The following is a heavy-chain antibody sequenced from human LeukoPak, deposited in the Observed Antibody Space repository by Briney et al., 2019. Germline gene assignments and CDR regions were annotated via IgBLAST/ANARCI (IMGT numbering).Heavy chain of an antibody. V-gene: IGHV4-4*07. CDR2: IYTSGST. CDR1: GGSISSYY. CDR3: ATGLRYFDWLPYFDC. J-gene: IGHJ4*02. Sequence: SETLSLTCTVSGGSISSYYWSWIRQPAGKGLEWIGRIYTSGSTNYNPSLKSRVTMSVDTSKNQFSLKLSSVTAADTAVYYCATGLRYFDWLPYFDCWGQGTLVTVSS. D-gene: IGHD3-9*01.